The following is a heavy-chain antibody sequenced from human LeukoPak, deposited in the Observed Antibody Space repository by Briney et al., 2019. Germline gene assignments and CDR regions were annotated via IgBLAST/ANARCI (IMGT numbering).Heavy chain of an antibody. CDR3: AKSASYYYDSSAYYLD. V-gene: IGHV3-23*01. Sequence: GGSLRLSCAASGFTFSSYAMNWVRQAPRTGLEWVSAISGSGGSTYYADSVKGRFTVSRDNSKNTLFLQLNTLRAEDTAIYYCAKSASYYYDSSAYYLDWGQGTLVTVSS. D-gene: IGHD3-22*01. CDR1: GFTFSSYA. J-gene: IGHJ4*02. CDR2: ISGSGGST.